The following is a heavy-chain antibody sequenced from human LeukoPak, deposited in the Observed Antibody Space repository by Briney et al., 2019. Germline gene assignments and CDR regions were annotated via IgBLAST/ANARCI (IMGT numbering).Heavy chain of an antibody. V-gene: IGHV6-1*01. J-gene: IGHJ4*02. CDR2: TYYRSKWYN. Sequence: SQTLSLTCAISGDSVSSNSAAWSWIRQSPSRGLEWLGRTYYRSKWYNDYAVSVKSRITINSDTSKNHFSLQLNSVTPEDTAVYYCARVSHSGSSKYIDYWGQGTLVTVSS. CDR3: ARVSHSGSSKYIDY. CDR1: GDSVSSNSAA. D-gene: IGHD1-26*01.